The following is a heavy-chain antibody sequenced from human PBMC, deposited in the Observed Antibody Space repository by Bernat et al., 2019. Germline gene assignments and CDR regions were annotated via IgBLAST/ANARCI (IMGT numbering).Heavy chain of an antibody. D-gene: IGHD3-22*01. CDR3: ARDWNDRSGYSSPEDYFDS. Sequence: QVQLVQSGAEVKKPGASVKVSCKASGYTFTSYYMHWVRQAPGQGLEWMGIINPSGGSTSYAQKFKVRVTMTRDTSTGTVYMKRSSLGDEDTAVYSCARDWNDRSGYSSPEDYFDSWGQGTLVTVSS. CDR2: INPSGGST. J-gene: IGHJ4*02. V-gene: IGHV1-46*03. CDR1: GYTFTSYY.